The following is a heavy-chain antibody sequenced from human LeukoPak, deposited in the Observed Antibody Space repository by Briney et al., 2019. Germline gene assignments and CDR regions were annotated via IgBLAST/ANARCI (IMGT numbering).Heavy chain of an antibody. V-gene: IGHV3-7*01. CDR2: IDEDGSET. CDR3: VRYGRRANDQPFDV. D-gene: IGHD1-1*01. CDR1: AFTFSRYW. J-gene: IGHJ3*01. Sequence: PPGGSLRLSCAASAFTFSRYWMSWVRQAPGKGLEWVASIDEDGSETNYVDSVTGRFTVSRDHAKNSLFLQMNSLRAEDTAVYYCVRYGRRANDQPFDVWGQGTMVTVSS.